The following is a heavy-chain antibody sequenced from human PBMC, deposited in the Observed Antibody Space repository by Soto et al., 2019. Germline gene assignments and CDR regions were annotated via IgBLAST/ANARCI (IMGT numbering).Heavy chain of an antibody. D-gene: IGHD4-17*01. CDR1: GFTFSRYW. Sequence: EVQLVESGGGLVQPGESLRLSCAASGFTFSRYWMHWVRQGPGKGLVWVARITNDGRSTGYADSVKGRFTISRDNAKNTLYRQIDSLRAEDTAVYYCARDGDGDYPVDYWGQGTLVTVSS. J-gene: IGHJ4*02. V-gene: IGHV3-74*01. CDR2: ITNDGRST. CDR3: ARDGDGDYPVDY.